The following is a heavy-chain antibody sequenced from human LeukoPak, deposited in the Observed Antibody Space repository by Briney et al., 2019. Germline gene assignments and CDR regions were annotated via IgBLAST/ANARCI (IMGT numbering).Heavy chain of an antibody. Sequence: SGPTLPKATQPLTLPYTFSGFSLTTTGVSVGWIRQSPGKALERLALIHWDDDKRYSPSLNSRLAISRDTSKNQVVLTMTKMDPVDTGTYYCAHRRLDCSGGNCYNWFDPWGQGALVTVSS. J-gene: IGHJ5*02. D-gene: IGHD2-15*01. CDR1: GFSLTTTGVS. CDR3: AHRRLDCSGGNCYNWFDP. CDR2: IHWDDDK. V-gene: IGHV2-5*02.